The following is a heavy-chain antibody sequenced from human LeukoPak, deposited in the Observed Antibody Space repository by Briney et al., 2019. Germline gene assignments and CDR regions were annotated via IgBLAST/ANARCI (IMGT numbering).Heavy chain of an antibody. D-gene: IGHD2-15*01. CDR1: GYTFTSYG. Sequence: GASVKVSCKASGYTFTSYGISWVRQAPGQGLEWMGWISAYNGNTNYAQKLQGRVTITRNTSISTAYMYLSSLRSEDTAVYYCARGSGNCSGGSCYDYWGQGTLVTVSS. V-gene: IGHV1-18*01. CDR2: ISAYNGNT. J-gene: IGHJ4*02. CDR3: ARGSGNCSGGSCYDY.